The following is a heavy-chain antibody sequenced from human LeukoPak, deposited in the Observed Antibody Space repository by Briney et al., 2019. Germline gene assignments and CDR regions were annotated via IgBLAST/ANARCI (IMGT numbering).Heavy chain of an antibody. D-gene: IGHD3-10*01. V-gene: IGHV1-18*01. CDR3: ARSQTTGFGESIDY. Sequence: ASVKVSCKASGYTFTSYGVSWVRQAPGQGLEWMGWISVYNGNTIYAQNLQGRVTMTIDTSTSTAYMELRSLRSDDTAVYYCARSQTTGFGESIDYWGQGTLVTVSS. CDR1: GYTFTSYG. CDR2: ISVYNGNT. J-gene: IGHJ4*02.